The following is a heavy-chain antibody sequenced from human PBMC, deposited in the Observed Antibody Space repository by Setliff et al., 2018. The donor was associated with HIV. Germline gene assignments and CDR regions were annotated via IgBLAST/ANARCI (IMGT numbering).Heavy chain of an antibody. CDR1: GYFISSGYY. CDR3: ARHWILDYCVDY. CDR2: VYHGGGT. Sequence: NPSETLSLTCAVSGYFISSGYYWGRIRQPPGKRLEWIGSVYHGGGTYYNPSLKSRVTISVDTSKNQFSLKLSAVTAADTAVYHCARHWILDYCVDYWGQGTLVTVSS. V-gene: IGHV4-38-2*01. D-gene: IGHD3-3*01. J-gene: IGHJ4*02.